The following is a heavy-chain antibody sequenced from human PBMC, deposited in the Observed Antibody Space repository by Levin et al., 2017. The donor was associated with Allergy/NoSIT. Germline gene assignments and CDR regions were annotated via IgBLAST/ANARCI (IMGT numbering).Heavy chain of an antibody. CDR1: GFTFSSYA. CDR2: ISYDGSNK. V-gene: IGHV3-30*04. Sequence: GGSLRLSCAASGFTFSSYAMHWVRQAPGKGLEWVAVISYDGSNKYYADSVKGRFTISRDNSKNTLYLQMNSLRAEDTAVYYCASSLLWFGELWSGFDPWGQGTLVTVSS. J-gene: IGHJ5*02. CDR3: ASSLLWFGELWSGFDP. D-gene: IGHD3-10*01.